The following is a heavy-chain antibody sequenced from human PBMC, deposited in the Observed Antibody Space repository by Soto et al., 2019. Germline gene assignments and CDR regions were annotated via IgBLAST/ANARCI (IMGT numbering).Heavy chain of an antibody. V-gene: IGHV3-23*01. Sequence: EVQLLESGGGLVQPGGSLRLSCAASGFTFSSYAMSWVRQAPGKGLEWVSAISGSGGSTYYADSVKGRFTISRDNSKNTLYLKMNSLSAEDTAVYYCAKGPSGTRYDFWSGYTQDYYYYYGMDVWGQGTTVTVSS. CDR3: AKGPSGTRYDFWSGYTQDYYYYYGMDV. J-gene: IGHJ6*02. D-gene: IGHD3-3*01. CDR2: ISGSGGST. CDR1: GFTFSSYA.